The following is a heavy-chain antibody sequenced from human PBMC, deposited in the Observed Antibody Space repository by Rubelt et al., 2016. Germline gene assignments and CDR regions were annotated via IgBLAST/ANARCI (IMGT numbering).Heavy chain of an antibody. Sequence: QVQLVQSGAEVKKPGASVKVSCKASGYTFTSYGISWVRQAPGQGLEWMGWISAYNGNTNYAQKRQGRVSRTRDTATSTVYMGLSSLRSEDTAVFYCARTKTVEMATIPLAYWGQGTLVTVSS. D-gene: IGHD5-24*01. J-gene: IGHJ4*02. V-gene: IGHV1-18*01. CDR2: ISAYNGNT. CDR3: ARTKTVEMATIPLAY. CDR1: GYTFTSYG.